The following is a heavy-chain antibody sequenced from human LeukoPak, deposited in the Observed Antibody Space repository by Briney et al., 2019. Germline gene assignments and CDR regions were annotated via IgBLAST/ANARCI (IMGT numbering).Heavy chain of an antibody. D-gene: IGHD2-15*01. V-gene: IGHV1-2*02. Sequence: ASVKVSCKASVYTFTGYYMHWVRQAPGQGLEWMGWINPNSGGTNYAQKFQGRVTMTRDTSISTAYMELSRLRSDDTAVYYCARRVVAANALDYWGQGTLVTVSS. J-gene: IGHJ4*02. CDR2: INPNSGGT. CDR3: ARRVVAANALDY. CDR1: VYTFTGYY.